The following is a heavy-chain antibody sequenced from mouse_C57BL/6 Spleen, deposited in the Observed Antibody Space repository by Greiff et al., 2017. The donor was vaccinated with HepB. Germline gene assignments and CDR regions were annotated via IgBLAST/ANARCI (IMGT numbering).Heavy chain of an antibody. J-gene: IGHJ3*01. Sequence: EVQLVESGGDLVKPGGSLKLSCAASGFTFSSYGMSWVRQTPDKRLEWVATISSGGSYTYYPDSVKGRFTISRDNAKNTLYLQMSSLKSEDTAMYYCARPQIYYDYDEDWFAYWGQGTLVTVSA. CDR3: ARPQIYYDYDEDWFAY. CDR2: ISSGGSYT. D-gene: IGHD2-4*01. CDR1: GFTFSSYG. V-gene: IGHV5-6*01.